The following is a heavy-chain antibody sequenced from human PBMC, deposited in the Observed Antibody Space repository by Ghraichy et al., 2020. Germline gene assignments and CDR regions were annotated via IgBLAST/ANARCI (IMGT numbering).Heavy chain of an antibody. Sequence: SETLSLTCTVSGGSISSYYWSWIRQPAGKGLEWIGRIYTSGSTNYNPSLKSRVTMSVDTSKNQFSLKLSSVTAADAAVYYCARDLGVPAAMAPWMPHPPKSRENAFDIWGQGTMVTVSS. J-gene: IGHJ3*02. D-gene: IGHD2-2*01. V-gene: IGHV4-4*07. CDR3: ARDLGVPAAMAPWMPHPPKSRENAFDI. CDR1: GGSISSYY. CDR2: IYTSGST.